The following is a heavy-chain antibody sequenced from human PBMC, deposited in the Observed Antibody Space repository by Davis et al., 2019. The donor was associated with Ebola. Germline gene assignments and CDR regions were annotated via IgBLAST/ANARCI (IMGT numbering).Heavy chain of an antibody. D-gene: IGHD1-1*01. V-gene: IGHV1-18*04. J-gene: IGHJ4*02. CDR3: ARAQFPTTSDH. CDR1: GYTFTNFG. Sequence: ASVKVSRKASGYTFTNFGITWVRQAPGQGLEWMGWINPHNGNTNYAQNVQGRVTMTTDTSTSTAYMEVGSLRSDDTAVYYCARAQFPTTSDHWGQGTLVTVSS. CDR2: INPHNGNT.